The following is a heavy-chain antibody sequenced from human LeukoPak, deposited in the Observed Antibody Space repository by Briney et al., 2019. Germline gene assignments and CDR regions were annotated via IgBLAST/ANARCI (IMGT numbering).Heavy chain of an antibody. V-gene: IGHV1-2*06. CDR3: ARENMYYYGSGGRDYYYYMDV. CDR2: INPNSGGT. Sequence: ASVKVSCKASGYTFTGYYMHWVRQAPGQGLEWMGQINPNSGGTSYAQKFQGRVTMTRDTSISTAYMELSRLRSDDTAVYYCARENMYYYGSGGRDYYYYMDVWGKGTTVTVSS. J-gene: IGHJ6*03. D-gene: IGHD3-10*01. CDR1: GYTFTGYY.